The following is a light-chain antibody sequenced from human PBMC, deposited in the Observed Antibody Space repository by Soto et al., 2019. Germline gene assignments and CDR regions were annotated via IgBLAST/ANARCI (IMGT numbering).Light chain of an antibody. Sequence: DIQMTQSPSSLSASVGDRVTITCRASQSISSYLNWYQQKPGKAPKLLIYAASSLQSGVPSRFSGGRSGTDFTLTISSLQPEDFATYYCQQSYSTPVFGQGTKLEIK. CDR2: AAS. CDR1: QSISSY. CDR3: QQSYSTPV. V-gene: IGKV1-39*01. J-gene: IGKJ2*01.